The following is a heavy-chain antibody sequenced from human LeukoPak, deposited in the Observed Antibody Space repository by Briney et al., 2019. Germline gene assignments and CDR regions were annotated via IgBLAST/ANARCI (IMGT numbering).Heavy chain of an antibody. CDR1: AFTFSNYW. CDR2: INQDGSEI. J-gene: IGHJ4*02. D-gene: IGHD2-2*01. CDR3: ARGGSSPDY. V-gene: IGHV3-7*01. Sequence: GGSLRLSCAASAFTFSNYWMSWVRQAPGKGLEWVANINQDGSEIYYVDSVKGRFTISRDNAKNSLYLQMNSLRAEDTAVYYCARGGSSPDYWGQGTLVTVSS.